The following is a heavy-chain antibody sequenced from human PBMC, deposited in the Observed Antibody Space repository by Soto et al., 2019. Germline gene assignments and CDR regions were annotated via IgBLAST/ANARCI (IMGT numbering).Heavy chain of an antibody. CDR3: ARGFYDILTGYYHP. V-gene: IGHV4-30-2*01. J-gene: IGHJ5*02. D-gene: IGHD3-9*01. CDR1: GGSISSGGYS. Sequence: SETLSLTCAVSGGSISSGGYSWSWIRQPPGKGLEWIGYIYHSGSTYYNPSLKSRVTISVDRSKNQFSLKLSSVTAADTAVYYCARGFYDILTGYYHPWGQGTLVTVSS. CDR2: IYHSGST.